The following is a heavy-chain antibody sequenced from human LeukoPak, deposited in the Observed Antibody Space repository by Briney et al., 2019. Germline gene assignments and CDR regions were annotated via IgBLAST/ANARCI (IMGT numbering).Heavy chain of an antibody. Sequence: SETLSLTCTVSGGSIRSSYYYWGWIRQPPGKGLEWIGSIYYSGSTYYNPSLKSRVTISVDTSKNQFSLKLSSVTAADTAVYYCARLHSSGVYYYDSSGYYYDYWGQGTLVTVSS. D-gene: IGHD3-22*01. CDR1: GGSIRSSYYY. J-gene: IGHJ4*02. CDR3: ARLHSSGVYYYDSSGYYYDY. CDR2: IYYSGST. V-gene: IGHV4-39*01.